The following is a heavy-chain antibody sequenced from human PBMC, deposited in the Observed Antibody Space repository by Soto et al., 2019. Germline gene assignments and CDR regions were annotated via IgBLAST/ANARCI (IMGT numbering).Heavy chain of an antibody. CDR3: AREGSYSAYNFAHGIQLWSFDF. J-gene: IGHJ4*02. Sequence: SETLSLTCVVSSGSITEYSWTWIRRPAGKGLEWIGLMYRGGSTSYNPSLESRVAMSVDTSKNHFSLNLSSVTAADMAVYYCAREGSYSAYNFAHGIQLWSFDFWGQGALVTVSS. D-gene: IGHD5-12*01. CDR2: MYRGGST. CDR1: SGSITEYS. V-gene: IGHV4-4*07.